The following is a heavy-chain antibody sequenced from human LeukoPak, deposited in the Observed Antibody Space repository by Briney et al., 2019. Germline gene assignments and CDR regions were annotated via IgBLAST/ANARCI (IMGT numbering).Heavy chain of an antibody. CDR2: ISYSGST. J-gene: IGHJ3*02. D-gene: IGHD3-22*01. V-gene: IGHV4-59*08. Sequence: SETLSLTCTVAGGSMNIYYWSWIRQPPGKGLEWIGYISYSGSTRYNPSFQSRVTISMEMSKTHFSLKLTSVTAADTAVYYCARLLNNDNSGDPDTFDMWGPGTMVTVSS. CDR3: ARLLNNDNSGDPDTFDM. CDR1: GGSMNIYY.